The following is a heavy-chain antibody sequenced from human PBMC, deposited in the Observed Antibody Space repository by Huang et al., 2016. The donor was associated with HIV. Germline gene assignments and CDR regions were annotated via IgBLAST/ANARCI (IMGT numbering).Heavy chain of an antibody. Sequence: QVQLVQSGAEVKKPGSSVKVSCKASGGPISNYAMNWVRQAPGQGLEWMGRTIPMFGPATYEQKFQGRVTITADVLTNTVYMERGGLKSEDTTVYYCAREYYDYWSGQYFYFYYMDVWGKGTTVTVPS. J-gene: IGHJ6*03. CDR3: AREYYDYWSGQYFYFYYMDV. V-gene: IGHV1-69*13. CDR1: GGPISNYA. D-gene: IGHD3-3*01. CDR2: TIPMFGPA.